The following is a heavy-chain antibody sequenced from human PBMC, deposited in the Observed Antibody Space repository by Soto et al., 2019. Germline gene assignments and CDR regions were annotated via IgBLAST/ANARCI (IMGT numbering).Heavy chain of an antibody. J-gene: IGHJ3*02. CDR2: IFSNDEK. D-gene: IGHD4-17*01. CDR3: ARILAPTVTSPYAIDI. CDR1: GFSLSNARMG. Sequence: QVTLKESGPVLVKPTETLTLTCTVSGFSLSNARMGVSWIRQPPGKALEWLAHIFSNDEKSYSTSLKSRLTISKDTCKSQVVLTMTNMDPVDTATFYCARILAPTVTSPYAIDIWGQGTMVTVSS. V-gene: IGHV2-26*01.